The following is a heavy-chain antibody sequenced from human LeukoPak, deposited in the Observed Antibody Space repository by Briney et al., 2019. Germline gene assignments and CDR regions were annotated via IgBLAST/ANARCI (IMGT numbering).Heavy chain of an antibody. CDR1: GFTFSDYY. Sequence: PGGSLRLSCAASGFTFSDYYMSWIRQAPGKGLEWVSYISSSSSYTNYAESVKGRLTISRDNAKNSLYLQMNSLRAEDTAVYYCARVGYYGSGPRAFDYWGQGTLVTVSS. J-gene: IGHJ4*02. CDR2: ISSSSSYT. D-gene: IGHD3-10*01. V-gene: IGHV3-11*05. CDR3: ARVGYYGSGPRAFDY.